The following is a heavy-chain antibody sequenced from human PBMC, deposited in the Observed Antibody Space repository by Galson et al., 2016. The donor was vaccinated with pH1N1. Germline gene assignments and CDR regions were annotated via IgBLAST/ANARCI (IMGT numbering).Heavy chain of an antibody. V-gene: IGHV3-30*04. D-gene: IGHD2-15*01. Sequence: LRLSCAASGFTFSHYAMHWVRQAPGKGLEWVAVISYDGSDQYYADSVKGRVTISRDNSKNTVYLLLNSVTTEDTAVYFCAKASQYCRGGSCYANWLDPWGQGTLVTVSS. J-gene: IGHJ5*02. CDR3: AKASQYCRGGSCYANWLDP. CDR1: GFTFSHYA. CDR2: ISYDGSDQ.